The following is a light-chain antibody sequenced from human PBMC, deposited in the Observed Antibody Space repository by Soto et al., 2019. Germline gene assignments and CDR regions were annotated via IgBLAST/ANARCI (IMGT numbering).Light chain of an antibody. Sequence: QSVLTQPPSASGTPGQRVTISCSGSSSNIGSNTVNWYQQLPGTAPKLLIYSNNQRPSGVPDGFSGSKSGTSASLAISGLQSEDEADYYCAAWDDSLNGHYVFGTGTKLTVL. CDR3: AAWDDSLNGHYV. J-gene: IGLJ1*01. CDR1: SSNIGSNT. V-gene: IGLV1-44*01. CDR2: SNN.